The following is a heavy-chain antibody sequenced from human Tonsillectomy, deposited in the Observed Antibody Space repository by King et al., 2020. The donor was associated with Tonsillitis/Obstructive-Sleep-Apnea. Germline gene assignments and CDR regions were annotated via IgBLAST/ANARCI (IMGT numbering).Heavy chain of an antibody. D-gene: IGHD3-22*01. CDR2: FYYSGST. Sequence: QLQESGPGLVKPSETLSLTCTVSGGSISTYYWSWVRQPPGKGLEWIGYFYYSGSTNYNPSLKSRVTISVDTSRNQFSLKLSSVTAADTAVYYCAVPPTPLDPPYFYDSGGYPPLDYWGQGTLVTAPS. CDR1: GGSISTYY. V-gene: IGHV4-59*08. J-gene: IGHJ4*02. CDR3: AVPPTPLDPPYFYDSGGYPPLDY.